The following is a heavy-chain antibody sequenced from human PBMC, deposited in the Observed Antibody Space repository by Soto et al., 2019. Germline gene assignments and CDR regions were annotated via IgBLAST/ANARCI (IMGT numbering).Heavy chain of an antibody. V-gene: IGHV3-30*18. CDR3: PKDLFDYGSRSYADY. J-gene: IGHJ4*02. Sequence: GGSLRLSCAACGFTFSSYGMHWVRQAPGKGLEWVAVISYDGSSKYYADSVQGRFTISRDNSKNTLYLQMNSLRAEDTAGYYCPKDLFDYGSRSYADYLAQATLVTVSS. D-gene: IGHD3-10*01. CDR1: GFTFSSYG. CDR2: ISYDGSSK.